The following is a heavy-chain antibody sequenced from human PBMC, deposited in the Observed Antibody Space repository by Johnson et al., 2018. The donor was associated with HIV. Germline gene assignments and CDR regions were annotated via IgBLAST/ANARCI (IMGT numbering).Heavy chain of an antibody. V-gene: IGHV3-74*01. CDR1: GFTFRSYW. Sequence: VQLVESGGGLVQPGGSLRLSCEASGFTFRSYWMHWVRQAPGKGLVLVSRINGDGSSTSYADSVKGRFTISRDNAKNTMYLQMNSLRAEDTAVYYCARIAVVVQHDAFDIWGQGTMVTVSS. CDR2: INGDGSST. CDR3: ARIAVVVQHDAFDI. D-gene: IGHD2-15*01. J-gene: IGHJ3*02.